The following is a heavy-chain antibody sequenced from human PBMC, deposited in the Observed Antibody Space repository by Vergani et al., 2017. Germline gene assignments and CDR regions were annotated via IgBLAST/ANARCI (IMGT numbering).Heavy chain of an antibody. CDR2: ISYDGSNK. D-gene: IGHD2-15*01. V-gene: IGHV3-30*18. Sequence: QVQLVESGGGVVQPGRSLRLSCAASGFTFSSYGMHWVRQAPGKGLEWVAVISYDGSNKYYADSVKGRFTISRDNSKNTLYLQMNSLRAEETAVYYCAKDFQGSSYFDYWGQGTLVTVSS. J-gene: IGHJ4*02. CDR1: GFTFSSYG. CDR3: AKDFQGSSYFDY.